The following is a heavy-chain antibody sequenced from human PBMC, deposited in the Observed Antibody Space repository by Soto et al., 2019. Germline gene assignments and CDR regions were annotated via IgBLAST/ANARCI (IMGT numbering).Heavy chain of an antibody. D-gene: IGHD7-27*01. CDR1: GFTFSSYG. CDR3: VKYWGREYLDY. CDR2: IWYDGSNI. J-gene: IGHJ4*02. V-gene: IGHV3-33*06. Sequence: QVQLVESGGGVVQPGRSLRLSCAASGFTFSSYGMHWVRQAPGKGLEWVAVIWYDGSNIYYADSVKGRFTISRDNSKNTLYLQMNSLRAEDTAVYYCVKYWGREYLDYWGQGILVTVSS.